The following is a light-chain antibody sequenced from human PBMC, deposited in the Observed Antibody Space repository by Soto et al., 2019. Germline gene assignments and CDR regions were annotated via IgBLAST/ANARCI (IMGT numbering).Light chain of an antibody. J-gene: IGKJ4*01. CDR2: GAS. Sequence: EIVLTQSPGTLSLSPGERATLSCRASQSLSSTYLAWYQQKPGQAPRVLIYGASSRATGIPDRFSGSGSGTDFTITITSLEPEDFAIYYCQQYGSSPLTFGGGTRVEIK. CDR1: QSLSSTY. CDR3: QQYGSSPLT. V-gene: IGKV3-20*01.